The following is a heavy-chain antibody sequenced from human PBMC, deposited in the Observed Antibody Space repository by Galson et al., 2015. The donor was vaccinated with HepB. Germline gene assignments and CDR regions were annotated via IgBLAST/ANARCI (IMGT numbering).Heavy chain of an antibody. CDR1: GFTFSSYA. CDR2: ISSSSSYI. CDR3: ARDGGWGTSPFDY. Sequence: SLRLSCAASGFTFSSYAINWVRQTPGKGLEWVSSISSSSSYIYYADSVKGRFTISRDNAKNSLYLQMNSLRAEDTAVYYCARDGGWGTSPFDYWGQGTLVTVSS. D-gene: IGHD2-2*01. J-gene: IGHJ4*02. V-gene: IGHV3-21*01.